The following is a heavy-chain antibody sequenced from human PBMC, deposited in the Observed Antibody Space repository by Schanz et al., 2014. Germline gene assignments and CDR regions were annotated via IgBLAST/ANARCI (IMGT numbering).Heavy chain of an antibody. CDR1: GFTFSSYS. CDR2: ISSSSSYI. V-gene: IGHV3-21*01. J-gene: IGHJ4*02. CDR3: ARAHGNNWYGKGLDY. D-gene: IGHD1-1*01. Sequence: EVQLVESGGGLVKPGGSLRLSCAASGFTFSSYSMNWVRQAPGKGLEWVSSISSSSSYIYYADSVKGRFTISRDNAKNSLYLQMNSLRAEDTAVYYCARAHGNNWYGKGLDYWGQGTQVTVSS.